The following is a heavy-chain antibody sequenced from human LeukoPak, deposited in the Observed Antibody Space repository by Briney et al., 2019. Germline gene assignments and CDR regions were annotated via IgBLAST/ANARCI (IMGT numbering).Heavy chain of an antibody. CDR2: IRYDGSNK. J-gene: IGHJ4*02. D-gene: IGHD3-22*01. V-gene: IGHV3-30*02. CDR3: AKEAITYYYDSSGYIF. CDR1: GFTFSSYG. Sequence: PGGSLRLSCAASGFTFSSYGMHWVRQAPGKGLEWVAFIRYDGSNKYYADSVKGRFTISRDNSKNTLYLQMNSLRAEDTAVYYCAKEAITYYYDSSGYIFWGQGTLVTVSS.